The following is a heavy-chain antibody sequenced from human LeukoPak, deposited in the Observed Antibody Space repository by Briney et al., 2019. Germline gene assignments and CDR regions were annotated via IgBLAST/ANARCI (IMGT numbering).Heavy chain of an antibody. Sequence: SQTLSLTCTVSGGSISSGSYYWSWIRQPAGTGLEWLGRIYTSGSTNYNPSLESRVTISVDTSKNQFSLKLSSVTAADTAVYYCARENIVVVPAASFSYNWFDPWGQGTLVTVSS. CDR2: IYTSGST. D-gene: IGHD2-2*01. CDR1: GGSISSGSYY. CDR3: ARENIVVVPAASFSYNWFDP. V-gene: IGHV4-61*02. J-gene: IGHJ5*02.